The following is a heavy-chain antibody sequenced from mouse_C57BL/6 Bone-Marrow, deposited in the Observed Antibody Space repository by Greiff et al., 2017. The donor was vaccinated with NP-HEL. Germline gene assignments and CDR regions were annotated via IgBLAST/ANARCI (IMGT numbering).Heavy chain of an antibody. D-gene: IGHD1-1*01. CDR2: INPYNGGT. V-gene: IGHV1-19*01. J-gene: IGHJ3*01. Sequence: EVPLQQSGPVLVKPGASVKMSCKASGYTFTDYYMNWVKQSHGKSLEWIGVINPYNGGTSYNQKFKGKATLTVDKSSSTAYMELNSLTSADSAVYYCARPYYWSRGWFAYWGQGTLVTVSA. CDR1: GYTFTDYY. CDR3: ARPYYWSRGWFAY.